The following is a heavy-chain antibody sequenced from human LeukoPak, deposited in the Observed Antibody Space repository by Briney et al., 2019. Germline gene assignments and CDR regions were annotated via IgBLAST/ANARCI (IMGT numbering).Heavy chain of an antibody. V-gene: IGHV1-69*13. CDR2: IIPIFGTA. D-gene: IGHD6-6*01. CDR3: AREDSSSSEYFDY. Sequence: ASVKVSCKASGYTFTSYAISWVRQAPGQGLEWMGGIIPIFGTANYAQKFQGRVTITADESTSTAYMELSSLRSEDTAVYYCAREDSSSSEYFDYWGQGTLVTVSS. J-gene: IGHJ4*02. CDR1: GYTFTSYA.